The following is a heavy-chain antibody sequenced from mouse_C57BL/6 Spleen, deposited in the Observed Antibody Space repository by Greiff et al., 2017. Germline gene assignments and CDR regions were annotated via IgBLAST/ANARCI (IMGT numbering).Heavy chain of an antibody. Sequence: EVKLQESGPGLVKPSQSLSLTCSVTGYSITSGYYWNWIRQFPGNKLEWMGYISYDGSNNYHPSLKNRISITRDTSKNQFFLKLNSVTTEDTATYYCARGDYDYDADYWGQGTTLTVSS. CDR2: ISYDGSN. CDR3: ARGDYDYDADY. V-gene: IGHV3-6*01. CDR1: GYSITSGYY. J-gene: IGHJ2*01. D-gene: IGHD2-4*01.